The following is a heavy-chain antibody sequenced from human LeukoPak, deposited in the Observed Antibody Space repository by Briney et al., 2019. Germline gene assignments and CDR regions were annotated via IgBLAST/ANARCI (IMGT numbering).Heavy chain of an antibody. CDR1: GXTFSSYW. CDR3: ARASGRSTSSGYFDY. Sequence: GGSLRLSCAASGXTFSSYWMSWVRQAPGKGLEWVASIKEDGSGKYVDSVKGRFTVSRDNARNSVSLEMNSLRAEDTAVYYCARASGRSTSSGYFDYWGQGSLVTVSS. D-gene: IGHD6-6*01. CDR2: IKEDGSGK. J-gene: IGHJ4*02. V-gene: IGHV3-7*05.